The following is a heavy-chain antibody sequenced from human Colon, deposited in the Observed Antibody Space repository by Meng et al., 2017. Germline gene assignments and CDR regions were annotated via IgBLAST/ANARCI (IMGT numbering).Heavy chain of an antibody. CDR2: IYGDGTT. J-gene: IGHJ3*01. Sequence: GESLKISCAVSEFIVSNGYMSWIRQAPGKGLDWVSAIYGDGTTFHADSVKGRFTISRDNSKNTLNLQMNSLRPEDTALYFCVTGGHYYGSWGQGKRVNV. CDR1: EFIVSNGY. V-gene: IGHV3-66*02. D-gene: IGHD3-10*01. CDR3: VTGGHYYGS.